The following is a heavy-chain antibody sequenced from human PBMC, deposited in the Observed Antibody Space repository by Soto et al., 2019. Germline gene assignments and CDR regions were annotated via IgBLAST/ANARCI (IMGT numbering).Heavy chain of an antibody. D-gene: IGHD5-12*01. J-gene: IGHJ6*03. CDR2: IYYSGT. CDR1: GGSISSANYY. V-gene: IGHV4-61*03. CDR3: ARVQKLRLKTYYYYYYYMDV. Sequence: SETLSLTCTVSGGSISSANYYWNWIRQHPGKGLEWIGYIYYSGTYYNPSLKSRVAISVDTSKNHFSLQLSSVTAADTAVYYCARVQKLRLKTYYYYYYYMDVWGKGTTVTVSS.